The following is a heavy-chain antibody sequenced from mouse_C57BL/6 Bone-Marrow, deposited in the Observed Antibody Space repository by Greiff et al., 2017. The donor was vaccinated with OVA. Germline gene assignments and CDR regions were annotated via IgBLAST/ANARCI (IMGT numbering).Heavy chain of an antibody. J-gene: IGHJ2*01. V-gene: IGHV5-9*01. D-gene: IGHD2-5*01. CDR2: ISGGGGNT. CDR3: ARRGVTKG. Sequence: EVQRVESGGGLVKPGGSLKLSCAASGFTFSSYTMSWVRQTPEKRLEWVATISGGGGNTYYPDSVKGRFTISRDNTKKTLYLQMSSLRSEDTALYYCARRGVTKGWGQGTTLTVSS. CDR1: GFTFSSYT.